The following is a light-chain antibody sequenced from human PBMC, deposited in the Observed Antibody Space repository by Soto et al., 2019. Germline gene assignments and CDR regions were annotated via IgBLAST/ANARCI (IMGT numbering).Light chain of an antibody. CDR1: SSNIGSNT. J-gene: IGLJ1*01. CDR3: AAWDDSLNGPYV. V-gene: IGLV1-44*01. CDR2: SNN. Sequence: QSVLTQPPSASGTPGQRVTLSCSGSSSNIGSNTVNWYQQLPGTAPKLLIYSNNQRPSGVPDRFSGSKSGTSASLAISGLQSEDEADYYCAAWDDSLNGPYVFGTGTKVTV.